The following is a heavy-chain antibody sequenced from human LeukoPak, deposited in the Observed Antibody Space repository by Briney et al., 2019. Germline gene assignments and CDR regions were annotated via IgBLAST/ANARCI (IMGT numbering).Heavy chain of an antibody. J-gene: IGHJ4*02. D-gene: IGHD2-21*02. CDR3: ARLRFRDYYFDY. V-gene: IGHV4-34*01. CDR1: GGSFSGYY. CDR2: INHSGST. Sequence: SETLSLTCAVYGGSFSGYYWSWIRQPPGKGLEWIGEINHSGSTNYNPSLKSRVTMSVDTSKNQFSLKLSSVTAADTAVYYCARLRFRDYYFDYWGQGTLVTVSS.